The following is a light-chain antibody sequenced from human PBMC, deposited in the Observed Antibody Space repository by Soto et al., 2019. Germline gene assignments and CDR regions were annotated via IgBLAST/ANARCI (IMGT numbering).Light chain of an antibody. J-gene: IGKJ4*01. V-gene: IGKV3-11*01. CDR1: RHVRNY. CDR3: QQRSNWPLLT. Sequence: IVLTHSPATLSLSPGERETLSFRVARHVRNYFAWFQQKTGQDPSLLLYGSSNRAKGIVARFSGSGSGTDFTLTISSLEPEDFAVYYCQQRSNWPLLTFGGGTKVDIK. CDR2: GSS.